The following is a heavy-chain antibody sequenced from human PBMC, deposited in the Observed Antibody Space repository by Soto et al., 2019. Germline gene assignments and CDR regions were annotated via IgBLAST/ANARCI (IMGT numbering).Heavy chain of an antibody. Sequence: PGGSVRLSCAASGFTFSSYAMHWVRQAPGKGLEWVAVISYDGSNKYYADSVKGRFTISRDNSKNTLYLQMNSLRAEDTAVYYCARDKDIVVVPAAICTFDPWGQGTLVTVSS. CDR1: GFTFSSYA. CDR2: ISYDGSNK. CDR3: ARDKDIVVVPAAICTFDP. D-gene: IGHD2-2*02. J-gene: IGHJ5*02. V-gene: IGHV3-30-3*01.